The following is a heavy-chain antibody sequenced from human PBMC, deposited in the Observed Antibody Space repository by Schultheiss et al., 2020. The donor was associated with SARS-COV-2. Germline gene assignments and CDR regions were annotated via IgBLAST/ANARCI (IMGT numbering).Heavy chain of an antibody. J-gene: IGHJ4*02. Sequence: GGSLRLSCAASGFTFSSYSMNWVRQAPGKGLEWVAVIWYDGSNKYYADSVKGRFTISRDNAKNSLYLQMNSLRAEDTAVYYCARPLWPWGQGTLVTVSS. CDR2: IWYDGSNK. V-gene: IGHV3-33*08. D-gene: IGHD2/OR15-2a*01. CDR3: ARPLWP. CDR1: GFTFSSYS.